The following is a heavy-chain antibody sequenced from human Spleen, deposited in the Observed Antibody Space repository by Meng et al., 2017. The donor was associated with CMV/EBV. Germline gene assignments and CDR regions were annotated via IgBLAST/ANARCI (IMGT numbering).Heavy chain of an antibody. D-gene: IGHD3-3*01. Sequence: GESLKISCKGSGYSFTNYWIGWVRQMPGEGLEWMGIIYPGDSDTRYSPSFQGQVTISADKSISTAYLQWSSLKASDTAMYYCARQGGEVLRFFPSGGMDVWGQGTTVTVSS. CDR2: IYPGDSDT. J-gene: IGHJ6*02. CDR3: ARQGGEVLRFFPSGGMDV. CDR1: GYSFTNYW. V-gene: IGHV5-51*01.